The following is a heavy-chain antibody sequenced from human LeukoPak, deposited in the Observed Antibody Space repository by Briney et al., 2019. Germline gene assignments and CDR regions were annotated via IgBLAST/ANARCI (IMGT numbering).Heavy chain of an antibody. J-gene: IGHJ4*02. CDR3: ARDRGGLDY. V-gene: IGHV4-4*08. D-gene: IGHD3-16*01. CDR1: GGSISSHS. CDR2: IYTSGST. Sequence: SETLSLTCTVCGGSISSHSWTWIRQSPEKGLEWIGYIYTSGSTNYNPSLKSRVTISVDTSKNQFSLKLSSVTAADTAVYYCARDRGGLDYWGRGTLVTVSS.